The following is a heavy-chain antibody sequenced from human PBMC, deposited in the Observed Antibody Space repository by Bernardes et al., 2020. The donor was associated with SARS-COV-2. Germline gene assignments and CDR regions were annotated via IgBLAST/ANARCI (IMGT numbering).Heavy chain of an antibody. V-gene: IGHV3-15*01. J-gene: IGHJ4*02. CDR3: TSTFYYDSSGDR. Sequence: GGSLRLSCAASGFTFSGVWMSWVRQAPGKGLEWLCRIKSKRDGGSADYAAPVEGRFTITRDDSKNTLYLQMSSLKTEDTAVYYCTSTFYYDSSGDRWGQGTLVTVSS. D-gene: IGHD3-22*01. CDR1: GFTFSGVW. CDR2: IKSKRDGGSA.